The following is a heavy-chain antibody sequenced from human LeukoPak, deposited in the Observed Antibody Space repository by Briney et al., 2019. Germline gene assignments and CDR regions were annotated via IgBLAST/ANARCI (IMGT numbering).Heavy chain of an antibody. V-gene: IGHV3-48*03. CDR1: GFTFSSYE. CDR2: ISSSGSTI. J-gene: IGHJ5*02. Sequence: QPGGSLRLSCAASGFTFSSYEMNWIRQAPGKGLEWVSYISSSGSTIYYADSVKGRFTISRDNAKNSLYLQMNSLRAEDTAVYYCARDGGTLNWFDPWGQGTLVTVSS. D-gene: IGHD3-16*01. CDR3: ARDGGTLNWFDP.